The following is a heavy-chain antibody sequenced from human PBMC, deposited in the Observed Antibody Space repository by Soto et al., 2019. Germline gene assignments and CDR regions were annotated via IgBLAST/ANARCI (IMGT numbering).Heavy chain of an antibody. V-gene: IGHV1-18*01. CDR1: GYTFTAFG. Sequence: QVQLVQSEAEVKKPGASVNVSCKASGYTFTAFGIGWVREAPGQGLEWMGWISTYNGNTNYAQKLQGRVTMTTDTSTNTAYMELRSLRSDDTAVYYCARKDVLVPSAMYYWGQGTLVTVSS. CDR2: ISTYNGNT. D-gene: IGHD2-2*01. CDR3: ARKDVLVPSAMYY. J-gene: IGHJ4*02.